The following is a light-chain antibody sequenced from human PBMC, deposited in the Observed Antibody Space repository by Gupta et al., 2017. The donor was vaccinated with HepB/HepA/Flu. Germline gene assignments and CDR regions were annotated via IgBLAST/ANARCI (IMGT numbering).Light chain of an antibody. J-gene: IGLJ2*01. Sequence: TVVTQEPSFSVSPGGTVNLTCGLSSGSVATNYNPTWFQQTPGQPPRTLMYSTNTRSAGVTERFSGSTRGNKAALTITGAQALEESDYYCAWHMVRGIWVFGGGTKLTVL. CDR2: STN. CDR3: AWHMVRGIWV. V-gene: IGLV8-61*01. CDR1: SGSVATNYN.